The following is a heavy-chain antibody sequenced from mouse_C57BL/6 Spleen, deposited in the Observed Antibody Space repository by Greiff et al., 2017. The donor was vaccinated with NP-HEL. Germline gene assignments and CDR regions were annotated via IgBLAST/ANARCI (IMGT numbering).Heavy chain of an antibody. CDR3: ARYSSGYDGDAMDY. J-gene: IGHJ4*01. Sequence: QVQLQQPGAELVMPGASVKLSCKASGYTFTSYWMHWVKQRPGQGLEWIGEIDPSDSYTNYNQKFKGKSTLTVDKSSSTAYMQLSSLTSEDSAVYYCARYSSGYDGDAMDYWGQGTSVTVSS. CDR1: GYTFTSYW. D-gene: IGHD3-2*02. CDR2: IDPSDSYT. V-gene: IGHV1-69*01.